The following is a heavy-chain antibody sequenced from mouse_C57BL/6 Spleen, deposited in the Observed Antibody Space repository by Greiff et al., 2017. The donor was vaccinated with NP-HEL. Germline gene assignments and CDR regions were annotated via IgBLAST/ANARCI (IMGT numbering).Heavy chain of an antibody. V-gene: IGHV5-15*01. CDR2: ISNLAYSI. D-gene: IGHD2-4*01. CDR3: ARRGDYDPFAY. J-gene: IGHJ3*01. Sequence: VQLKESGGGLVQPGGSLKLSCAASGFTFSDYGMAWVRQAPRKGPEWVAFISNLAYSIYYADTVTGRFTISRENAKNTLYLEMSSLRSEDTAMYYCARRGDYDPFAYWGQGTLVTVSA. CDR1: GFTFSDYG.